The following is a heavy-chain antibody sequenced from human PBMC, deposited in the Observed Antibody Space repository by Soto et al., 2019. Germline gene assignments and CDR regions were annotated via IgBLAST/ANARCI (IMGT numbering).Heavy chain of an antibody. J-gene: IGHJ5*02. Sequence: TLSLTCTVSGGSIRSYFWSWIRQPPGKGLEWIGYIYYSGSTNFNPSLKTRVTISLDTSKNQFSLKLASVTAADTAVYYCARDFRMAVAGTGWFDPWGQGTLVTVSS. CDR2: IYYSGST. D-gene: IGHD6-19*01. V-gene: IGHV4-59*01. CDR1: GGSIRSYF. CDR3: ARDFRMAVAGTGWFDP.